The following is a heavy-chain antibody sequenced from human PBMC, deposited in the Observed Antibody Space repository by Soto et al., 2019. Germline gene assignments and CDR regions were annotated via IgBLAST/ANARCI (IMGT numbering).Heavy chain of an antibody. D-gene: IGHD3-22*01. V-gene: IGHV3-23*01. Sequence: EVPLLESGGGLVQPGGSLRLSCAASGFTFSIYAMSWVRQVPGKGLEWVSTISGNGGTSYADFVRGRFTISRDNSKSTLYLQMNSLRVDDTAMYYCAKDAPGSGWLSDYWGQGTLVTVSS. CDR1: GFTFSIYA. J-gene: IGHJ4*02. CDR2: ISGNGGT. CDR3: AKDAPGSGWLSDY.